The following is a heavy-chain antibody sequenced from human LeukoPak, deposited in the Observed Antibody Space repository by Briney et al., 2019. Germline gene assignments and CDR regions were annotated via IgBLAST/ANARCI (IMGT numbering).Heavy chain of an antibody. V-gene: IGHV1-18*01. CDR1: GYTFTSYG. CDR2: ISAYNGNT. CDR3: ARALQPHYYDSSGYTDY. Sequence: GASVKVSCKASGYTFTSYGISWVRQAPGQGLEWVGWISAYNGNTNYAQKLQGRVTMTTDTSTSTAYMELRSLRSDDTAVYYCARALQPHYYDSSGYTDYWGQGTLVTVSS. D-gene: IGHD3-22*01. J-gene: IGHJ4*02.